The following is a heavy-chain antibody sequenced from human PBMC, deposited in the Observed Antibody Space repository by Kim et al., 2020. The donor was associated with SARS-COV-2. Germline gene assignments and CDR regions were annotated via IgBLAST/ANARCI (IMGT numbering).Heavy chain of an antibody. CDR3: ATSTGSSWAYFDY. J-gene: IGHJ4*02. V-gene: IGHV5-51*01. D-gene: IGHD6-13*01. Sequence: RYSPSFQGPVTISADKSINTAYLRWSTLKASDTAMYYCATSTGSSWAYFDYWGQGTLVTVSS.